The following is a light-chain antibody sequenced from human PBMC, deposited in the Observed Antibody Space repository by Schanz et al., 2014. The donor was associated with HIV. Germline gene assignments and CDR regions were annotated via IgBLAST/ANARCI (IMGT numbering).Light chain of an antibody. CDR1: QGISSY. J-gene: IGKJ1*01. V-gene: IGKV1-9*01. Sequence: IQLTQSPSSLSASVGDRVTITCRASQGISSYLAWYQQKPGKAPELLIYAASTLQSGVPSRFSGSGSGTDFTLSISSLQPDDFATYYCQQYSYFSTFGQGTKVEIK. CDR3: QQYSYFST. CDR2: AAS.